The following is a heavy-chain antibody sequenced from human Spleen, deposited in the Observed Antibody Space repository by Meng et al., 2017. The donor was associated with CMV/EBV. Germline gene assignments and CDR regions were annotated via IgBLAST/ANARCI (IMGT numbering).Heavy chain of an antibody. CDR3: LLDYPSNPTSFDY. V-gene: IGHV1-2*02. D-gene: IGHD3-10*01. CDR1: GYTFTGYS. Sequence: ASVKVSCKASGYTFTGYSMHWVRQAPGQGLEWMGWITPNNGDTNYAQKFQGRVTMTRDTSISTAYMELSRLRSDDTAVYYCLLDYPSNPTSFDYWGQGTLVTVSS. CDR2: ITPNNGDT. J-gene: IGHJ4*02.